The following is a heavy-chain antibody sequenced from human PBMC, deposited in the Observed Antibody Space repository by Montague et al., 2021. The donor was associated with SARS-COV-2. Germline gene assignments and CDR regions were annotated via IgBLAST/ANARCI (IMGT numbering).Heavy chain of an antibody. V-gene: IGHV4-34*01. D-gene: IGHD3-10*01. Sequence: SETLSLTCAVYGGSLSGYYWSWIRQPPEKGLEWIGEINHSANTKYNPSLKSPVTISIYTSKNQFSLKMTSVTAADTATYYCASGIYPSGSDYNRYYYGLNIWGPGTTVIVSS. CDR1: GGSLSGYY. CDR2: INHSANT. J-gene: IGHJ6*02. CDR3: ASGIYPSGSDYNRYYYGLNI.